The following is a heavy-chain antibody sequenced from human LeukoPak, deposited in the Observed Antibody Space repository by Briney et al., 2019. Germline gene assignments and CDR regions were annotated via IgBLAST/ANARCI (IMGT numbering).Heavy chain of an antibody. J-gene: IGHJ5*02. CDR1: GGSISIYY. CDR3: ARAPEVYDSTSYGGGWLDP. V-gene: IGHV4-59*01. D-gene: IGHD3-22*01. Sequence: SETLSLTCTVSGGSISIYYWSWIRQPPGKGLEWIGYIYNSGSTIYNPSLKSRVTISEDTSKNQFSLKLRFVTAADTAVYYCARAPEVYDSTSYGGGWLDPWGQGIRVTVSS. CDR2: IYNSGST.